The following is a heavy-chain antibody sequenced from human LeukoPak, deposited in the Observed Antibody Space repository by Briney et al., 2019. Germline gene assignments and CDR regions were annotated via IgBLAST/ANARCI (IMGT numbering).Heavy chain of an antibody. Sequence: SQTLSLTCTVSGGSISSGSYYWSWIRQPAGKGLEWIGRIYTSGSTNYNPSLKSRVTISVDTSKNQFSLKLSSVTAADTAVYYCAREVLYDFWSGYYIVSSSGAFDIWGQGTMVTVSS. D-gene: IGHD3-3*01. CDR1: GGSISSGSYY. V-gene: IGHV4-61*02. J-gene: IGHJ3*02. CDR3: AREVLYDFWSGYYIVSSSGAFDI. CDR2: IYTSGST.